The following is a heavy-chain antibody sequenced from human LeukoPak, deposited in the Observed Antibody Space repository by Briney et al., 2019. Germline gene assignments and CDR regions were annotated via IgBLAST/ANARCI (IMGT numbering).Heavy chain of an antibody. CDR3: ATRSPIPY. CDR2: ISGTTGRT. CDR1: GFTFSSYG. J-gene: IGHJ4*02. V-gene: IGHV3-23*01. Sequence: GGSLRLSCAASGFTFSSYGMHWVRQAPGKGLEWVSTISGTTGRTYYADSVKGRFTISRDNSKNTLYLQMNSLKTDDTAVYYCATRSPIPYWGQGTLVTVSS. D-gene: IGHD6-19*01.